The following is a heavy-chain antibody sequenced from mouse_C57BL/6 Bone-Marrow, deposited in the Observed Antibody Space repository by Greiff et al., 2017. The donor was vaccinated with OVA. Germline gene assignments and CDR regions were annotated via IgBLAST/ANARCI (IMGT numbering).Heavy chain of an antibody. D-gene: IGHD2-4*01. Sequence: VQLQQSGAELVRPGASVKLSCTASGFNIKDDYMHWVKQRPEQGLEWIGWIDPENGDTEYASKFQGKATITADTSSNTAYLQLSSLTSEDTAVYYCTTTPPSYDYDKGFDYWGQGTTLTVSS. CDR2: IDPENGDT. J-gene: IGHJ2*01. V-gene: IGHV14-4*01. CDR1: GFNIKDDY. CDR3: TTTPPSYDYDKGFDY.